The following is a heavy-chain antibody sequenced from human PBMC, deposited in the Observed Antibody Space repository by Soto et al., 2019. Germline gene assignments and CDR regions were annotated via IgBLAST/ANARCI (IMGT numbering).Heavy chain of an antibody. J-gene: IGHJ4*02. V-gene: IGHV2-5*02. CDR1: GFSLNTYGVG. Sequence: VSGPTLVNPTQTLTLTCTVSGFSLNTYGVGVGWIRQPPGKALEWLALIYWDDDKRYSPSLKSRLTITKDTSKNQVVLTMTNMDPVDTVTYYRPRALGSWGAYYFDYWGQGTLVIGSS. CDR3: PRALGSWGAYYFDY. D-gene: IGHD3-16*01. CDR2: IYWDDDK.